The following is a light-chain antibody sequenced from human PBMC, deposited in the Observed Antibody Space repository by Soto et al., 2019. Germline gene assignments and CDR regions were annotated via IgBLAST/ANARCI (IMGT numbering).Light chain of an antibody. CDR3: QQYDSFWTM. Sequence: DIQMTQSPSTLSASLGDRVTIPCRASQTINNRLAWYQQKPGKAPKLLIYDVSTLESGVPSRFGGSGSGTEFTLTISSLQPDDFATYYCQQYDSFWTMFGQGTKVDIK. CDR2: DVS. CDR1: QTINNR. J-gene: IGKJ1*01. V-gene: IGKV1-5*01.